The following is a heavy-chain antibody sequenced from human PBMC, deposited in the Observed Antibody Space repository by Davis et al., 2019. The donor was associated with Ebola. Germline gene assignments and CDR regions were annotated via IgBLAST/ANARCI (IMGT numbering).Heavy chain of an antibody. V-gene: IGHV4-39*01. Sequence: SETLSLTCTVSGGSISSSSYYWGWIRQPPGKGLEWIGSIYYSGSTYYNPSLKSRVTISVDTSKNQFSLKLSSVTAADTAVYYCARQFPWIQLWRRFDPWGQGTLVTVSS. D-gene: IGHD5-18*01. CDR1: GGSISSSSYY. CDR3: ARQFPWIQLWRRFDP. CDR2: IYYSGST. J-gene: IGHJ5*02.